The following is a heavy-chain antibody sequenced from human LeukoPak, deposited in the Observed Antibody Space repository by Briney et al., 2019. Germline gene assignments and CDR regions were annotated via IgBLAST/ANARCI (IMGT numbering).Heavy chain of an antibody. CDR3: AKNRGGSYYSGSDY. CDR2: ITGGHYPT. D-gene: IGHD1-26*01. CDR1: GFSFSSFA. J-gene: IGHJ4*02. V-gene: IGHV3-23*01. Sequence: GGSLRLSCAASGFSFSSFAMTWVRQAPGKGLEWVSSITGGHYPTYNTDSVKGRFTISRGNSKNTLYLQMNSLRAEDTAVYYCAKNRGGSYYSGSDYWGQGTLVTVSS.